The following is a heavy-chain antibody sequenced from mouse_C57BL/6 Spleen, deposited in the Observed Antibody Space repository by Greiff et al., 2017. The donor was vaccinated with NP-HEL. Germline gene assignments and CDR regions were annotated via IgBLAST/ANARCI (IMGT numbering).Heavy chain of an antibody. CDR3: ARRYGSSYGAMDY. D-gene: IGHD1-1*01. CDR1: GYTFTSYW. CDR2: IDPSDSYT. J-gene: IGHJ4*01. Sequence: VQLQQSGAELVKPGASVKLSCKASGYTFTSYWMQWVKQRPGQGLEWIGEIDPSDSYTNYNQKFKGKATLTVDTSSSTAYMQLSSLPSEDSAVYYCARRYGSSYGAMDYWGQRTSVTVSS. V-gene: IGHV1-50*01.